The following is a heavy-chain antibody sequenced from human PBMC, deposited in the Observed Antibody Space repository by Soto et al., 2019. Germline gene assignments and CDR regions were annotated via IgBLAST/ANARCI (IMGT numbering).Heavy chain of an antibody. Sequence: SETLSLTCAVSGGSIVSSNCWSVLRQPPGKGLEWIGEIYHSGSTNYNPSLKSRVTISVDKSKNQFSLKLSSVTAADTAVYYCARIGVGAMDYFDYWGQGTLVTVSS. CDR3: ARIGVGAMDYFDY. CDR1: GGSIVSSNC. CDR2: IYHSGST. J-gene: IGHJ4*02. D-gene: IGHD1-26*01. V-gene: IGHV4-4*02.